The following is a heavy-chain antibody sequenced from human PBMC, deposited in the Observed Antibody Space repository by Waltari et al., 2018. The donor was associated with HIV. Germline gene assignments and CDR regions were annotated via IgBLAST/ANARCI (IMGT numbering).Heavy chain of an antibody. D-gene: IGHD3-22*01. CDR2: VSGSGAKS. J-gene: IGHJ4*02. CDR3: AKAYYENTAYYYDF. CDR1: GFAYVSYA. Sequence: EVQLLESGGGLVQPGGSRRLSCAASGFAYVSYAITWVRQSPERGLEWVAAVSGSGAKSVYAGSGKGRFTISRDNSKNTVFLQMNSLRAADTAIYYCAKAYYENTAYYYDFWGRGTRVTVSS. V-gene: IGHV3-23*01.